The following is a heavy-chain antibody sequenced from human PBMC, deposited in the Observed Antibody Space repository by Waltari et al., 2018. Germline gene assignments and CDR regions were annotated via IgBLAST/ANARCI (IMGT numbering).Heavy chain of an antibody. Sequence: QVQLVQSGAEVKKPGSSVKVSCKASGGTFSRYAISWVRPAPGQGLEWSGRIIPIFGTANYAQKFQGRVTITADKSTSTAYMELSSLRSEDTAVYYCARGGTYYYDSSGDYWGQGTLVTVSS. D-gene: IGHD3-22*01. CDR2: IIPIFGTA. J-gene: IGHJ4*02. CDR1: GGTFSRYA. V-gene: IGHV1-69*08. CDR3: ARGGTYYYDSSGDY.